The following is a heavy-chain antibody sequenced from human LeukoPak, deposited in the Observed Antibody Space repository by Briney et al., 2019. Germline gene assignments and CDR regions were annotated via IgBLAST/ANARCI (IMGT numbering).Heavy chain of an antibody. CDR3: ARDWSTSGWYIDSLYRYFDL. J-gene: IGHJ2*01. CDR2: IYHSGST. D-gene: IGHD6-19*01. CDR1: GGSISSSNW. Sequence: SETLSLTCAVSGGSISSSNWWSWVRQPPGKGLEWIGEIYHSGSTNYNPSLKSRVTISVDKSKNQFSLKLSSVTAADTAVYYCARDWSTSGWYIDSLYRYFDLWGRGTLVTVSS. V-gene: IGHV4-4*02.